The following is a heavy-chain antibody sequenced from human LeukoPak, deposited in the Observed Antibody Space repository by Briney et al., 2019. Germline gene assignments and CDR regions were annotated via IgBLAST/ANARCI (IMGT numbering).Heavy chain of an antibody. Sequence: PSETLSLTCAVSGYSISSGYHWGWIRQPPGKGLEWIGSIYHSGSTYYNPSLKSRVTISVDTSKNQFSLKLSSVTAADTAVYYCAISPLYCSSGSCYESSDAFDIWGQGTMVTVSS. J-gene: IGHJ3*02. CDR3: AISPLYCSSGSCYESSDAFDI. CDR2: IYHSGST. D-gene: IGHD2-15*01. CDR1: GYSISSGYH. V-gene: IGHV4-38-2*01.